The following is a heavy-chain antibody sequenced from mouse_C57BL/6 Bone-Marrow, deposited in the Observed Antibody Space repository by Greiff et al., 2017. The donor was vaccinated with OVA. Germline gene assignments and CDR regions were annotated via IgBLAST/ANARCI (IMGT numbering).Heavy chain of an antibody. CDR3: ARRYSNSCYFDY. Sequence: VQLQQSGPELVKPGASVKMSCKASGYTFTDYNMHWVKQSHGKSLEWIGYINPNNGGTSYNQKFKGKATLTANKSSSTAYMELRSLTTEDSAVYYCARRYSNSCYFDYWGQGTTLTVSS. CDR1: GYTFTDYN. CDR2: INPNNGGT. J-gene: IGHJ2*01. V-gene: IGHV1-22*01. D-gene: IGHD2-5*01.